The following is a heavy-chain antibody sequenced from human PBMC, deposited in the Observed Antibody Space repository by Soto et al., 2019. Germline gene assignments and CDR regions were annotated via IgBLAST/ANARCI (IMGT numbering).Heavy chain of an antibody. CDR3: VQSRCGGDCLEIYSSHAYNGLDV. J-gene: IGHJ6*02. CDR1: GLSLRTTGVG. V-gene: IGHV2-5*02. CDR2: LYWDVDR. D-gene: IGHD2-21*02. Sequence: QVTLKESGPTLVKPTQTLTLTCTVSGLSLRTTGVGVGWVRQPPGKAREWLALLYWDVDRRYSPSRRSRLTIAKDISEKQVVLTMTNMDTVDTATYYCVQSRCGGDCLEIYSSHAYNGLDVWGQGTTVTVSS.